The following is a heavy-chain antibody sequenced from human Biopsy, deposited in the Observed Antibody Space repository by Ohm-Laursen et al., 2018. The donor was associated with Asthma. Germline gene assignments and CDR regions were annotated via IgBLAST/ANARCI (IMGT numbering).Heavy chain of an antibody. D-gene: IGHD1-26*01. CDR3: AKELFPGWELRRGPDS. J-gene: IGHJ4*02. Sequence: SLRLSCAASGFSFSNFGLHWFRQAPGKGLEWVAVISFDGSNEDYADSVKGRFTISRDNSKNTLFLEMNSLRPEDTAVYYCAKELFPGWELRRGPDSWGQGTLVTVSS. CDR2: ISFDGSNE. CDR1: GFSFSNFG. V-gene: IGHV3-30*18.